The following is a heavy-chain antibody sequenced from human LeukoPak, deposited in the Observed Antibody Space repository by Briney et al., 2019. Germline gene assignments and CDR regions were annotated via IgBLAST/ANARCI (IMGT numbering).Heavy chain of an antibody. CDR1: GGTFSSYA. D-gene: IGHD2-21*02. J-gene: IGHJ4*02. CDR3: AAVAYCGGDCYPYFDY. V-gene: IGHV1-69*13. CDR2: IIPIFGTA. Sequence: SVKVSCKASGGTFSSYAISWVRQAPGQGLEWMGGIIPIFGTANYAQKFQGRVTITADESTSSAYMELSSLRSEDTAVYYCAAVAYCGGDCYPYFDYWGQGTLVTVSS.